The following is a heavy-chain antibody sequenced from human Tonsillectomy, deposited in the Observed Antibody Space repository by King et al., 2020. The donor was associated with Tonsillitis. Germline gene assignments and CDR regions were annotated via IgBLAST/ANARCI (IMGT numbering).Heavy chain of an antibody. J-gene: IGHJ5*02. CDR2: IVVGSDNT. CDR3: AADLGLVWSDTPSWFDP. V-gene: IGHV1-58*01. Sequence: QLVQSGPEVRKPGTSVKVSCKASGFTFTSSAVQWVRQARGQRLEWIGWIVVGSDNTNYAQKFQERVTITRDMSTSTAYMELSSLTSEDTAVYYCAADLGLVWSDTPSWFDPWGQGTLVTVSS. CDR1: GFTFTSSA. D-gene: IGHD2-8*02.